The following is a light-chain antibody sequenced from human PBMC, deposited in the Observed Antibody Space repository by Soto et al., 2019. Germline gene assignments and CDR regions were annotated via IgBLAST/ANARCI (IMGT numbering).Light chain of an antibody. Sequence: AIPMTQSPSSLSASVGGRVTITCRASQAIRNELGWYQQKSGTAPKLLIYGASNLQSGVPSRFSGSGSGTDFTLTISSLQPEDFATYYCLQDYNYPRTFGQGTNLEI. CDR3: LQDYNYPRT. CDR1: QAIRNE. CDR2: GAS. J-gene: IGKJ2*01. V-gene: IGKV1-6*01.